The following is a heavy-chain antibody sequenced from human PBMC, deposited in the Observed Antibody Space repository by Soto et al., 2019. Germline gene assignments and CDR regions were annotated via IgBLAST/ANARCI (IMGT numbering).Heavy chain of an antibody. CDR2: MNAKSGDT. CDR3: ARGNPFNYAGFDV. CDR1: GYTFSDFD. D-gene: IGHD3-16*01. J-gene: IGHJ6*02. Sequence: GASVKVSCKASGYTFSDFDINWLRQAAGQGPEWMGWMNAKSGDTFSAQRLQGKFNMTWDTSLSTAYMEVGSLTSDDAAIYYCARGNPFNYAGFDVWGQGTTVTLSS. V-gene: IGHV1-8*01.